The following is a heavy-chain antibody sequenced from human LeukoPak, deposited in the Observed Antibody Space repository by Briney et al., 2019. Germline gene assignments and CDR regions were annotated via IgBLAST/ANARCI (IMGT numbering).Heavy chain of an antibody. Sequence: GSLRLSCEVSRLTSSGYSLNWVRQAPGRGLEWVSSISGSGRHIYYADSVRGRFTIARDNAKNSLSLEMNSLRVDDTAIYFCASYNAHGCSWGQGTLVSVTA. CDR2: ISGSGRHI. CDR3: ASYNAHGCS. CDR1: RLTSSGYS. V-gene: IGHV3-21*04. D-gene: IGHD2-15*01. J-gene: IGHJ4*02.